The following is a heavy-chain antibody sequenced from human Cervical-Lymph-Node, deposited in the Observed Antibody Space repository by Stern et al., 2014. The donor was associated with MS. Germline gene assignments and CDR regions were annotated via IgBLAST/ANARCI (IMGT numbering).Heavy chain of an antibody. CDR3: ARDGYSSSWLFP. J-gene: IGHJ5*02. D-gene: IGHD6-13*01. CDR2: IIPILGIA. V-gene: IGHV1-69*09. Sequence: VQLVESGAEVKKPGSSVKVSCKASGGTFSSYTISWVRQAPGQGLEWMGRIIPILGIANYAQKFQGRVTITADKSTSTAYMELSSLRSEDTAVYYCARDGYSSSWLFPWGQGTLVTVSS. CDR1: GGTFSSYT.